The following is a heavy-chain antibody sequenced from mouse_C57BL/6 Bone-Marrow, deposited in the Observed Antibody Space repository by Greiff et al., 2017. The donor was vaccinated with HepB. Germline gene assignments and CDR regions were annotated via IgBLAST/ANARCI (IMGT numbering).Heavy chain of an antibody. D-gene: IGHD2-3*01. V-gene: IGHV5-2*03. CDR2: INSDGGST. J-gene: IGHJ1*03. Sequence: EVKVEESGGGLVQPGESLKLSCESNEYEFPSHDMSWVRKTPEKRLELVEAINSDGGSTYYPDTMERRFIISRDNTKKTLYLQMSSLRSEDTALYYCARQSDGYSYWYFDVWGTGTTVTVSS. CDR1: EYEFPSHD. CDR3: ARQSDGYSYWYFDV.